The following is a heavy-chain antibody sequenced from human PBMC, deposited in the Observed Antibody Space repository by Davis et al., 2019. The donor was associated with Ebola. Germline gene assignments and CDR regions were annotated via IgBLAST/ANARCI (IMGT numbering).Heavy chain of an antibody. CDR3: ARGDFYYGVDV. V-gene: IGHV3-53*01. CDR1: GFTLSDYY. J-gene: IGHJ6*02. CDR2: IYSSGTT. Sequence: GESLKISCAASGFTLSDYYMSWIRQAPGKGLQWVSIIYSSGTTYYADSVKGRFTISRDNSRNTLFLQMNNLRADDTAVYYCARGDFYYGVDVWGQGTTVTVSS.